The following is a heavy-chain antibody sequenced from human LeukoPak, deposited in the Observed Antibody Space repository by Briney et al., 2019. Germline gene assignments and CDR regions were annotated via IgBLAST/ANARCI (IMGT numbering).Heavy chain of an antibody. Sequence: PSETLSLTCAVSGYSISSGYYWGWIRQPPGKGLEWIGSIYHSGSTYYNPSLKSRVTISVDTSKNQFSLKLSSVTAADTAVYYCARSSYNGNNSFDPWGQGTLVTVSS. CDR1: GYSISSGYY. J-gene: IGHJ5*02. CDR3: ARSSYNGNNSFDP. CDR2: IYHSGST. V-gene: IGHV4-38-2*01. D-gene: IGHD1-26*01.